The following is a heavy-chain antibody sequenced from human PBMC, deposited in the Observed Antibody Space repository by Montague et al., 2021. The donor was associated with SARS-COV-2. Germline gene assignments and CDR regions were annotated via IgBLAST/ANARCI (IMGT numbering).Heavy chain of an antibody. V-gene: IGHV4-4*02. Sequence: ETLSLTCRVAGDSIGTSTWGTWVRQTPGKGLEWIGEILHSGTIXXNPSLKSRVSISVDKSNNQFSLRLSSLIAADTAVYYCATLSRRTAAGTRDYFGLDVWGQGTTVVVSS. J-gene: IGHJ6*02. D-gene: IGHD6-13*01. CDR3: ATLSRRTAAGTRDYFGLDV. CDR2: ILHSGTI. CDR1: GDSIGTSTW.